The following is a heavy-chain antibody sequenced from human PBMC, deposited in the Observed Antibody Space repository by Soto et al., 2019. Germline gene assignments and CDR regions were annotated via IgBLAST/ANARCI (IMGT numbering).Heavy chain of an antibody. J-gene: IGHJ4*02. Sequence: SVKVSCKASGGTFSSYAISWVRQAPGQGLEWMGGIIPIFGTANYAQKFQGRVTITADESTSTAYMELSSLRSEDTAVYYCARDRGSSGWRFGYWGQGTLVTVSS. D-gene: IGHD6-19*01. V-gene: IGHV1-69*13. CDR3: ARDRGSSGWRFGY. CDR1: GGTFSSYA. CDR2: IIPIFGTA.